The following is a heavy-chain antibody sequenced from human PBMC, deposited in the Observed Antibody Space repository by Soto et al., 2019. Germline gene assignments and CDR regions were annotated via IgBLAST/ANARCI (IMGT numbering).Heavy chain of an antibody. D-gene: IGHD5-12*01. CDR1: GGSISGYF. CDR2: IYFSGIT. V-gene: IGHV4-59*01. CDR3: ARARSGYNIDAFDI. Sequence: SETLSLTCTVSGGSISGYFWSWIRQPPGKGLDWVGYIYFSGITNYNPSLKSRVSSLVDTSKNYFSLSLNSVTAADTAVYYCARARSGYNIDAFDIWGQGKMVTVSS. J-gene: IGHJ3*02.